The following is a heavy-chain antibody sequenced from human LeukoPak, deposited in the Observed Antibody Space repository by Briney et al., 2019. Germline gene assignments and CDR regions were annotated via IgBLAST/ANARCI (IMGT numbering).Heavy chain of an antibody. D-gene: IGHD2-15*01. Sequence: GASVKVSCKASGYTFTSYYMHWVRQAPGQGLEWMGIINPSGGSTSYAQKFQGRVTMTRDMSTSTVYMELSSLRSEDTAVYYCARGGDCSGGSCYPYFDYWGQGTLVTVSS. J-gene: IGHJ4*02. CDR3: ARGGDCSGGSCYPYFDY. V-gene: IGHV1-46*01. CDR1: GYTFTSYY. CDR2: INPSGGST.